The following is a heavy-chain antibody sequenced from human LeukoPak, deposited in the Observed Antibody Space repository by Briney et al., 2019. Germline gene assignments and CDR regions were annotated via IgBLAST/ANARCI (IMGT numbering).Heavy chain of an antibody. D-gene: IGHD3-9*01. V-gene: IGHV1-18*01. CDR3: ARNSGKLRYLDWLPTPSVFDY. CDR2: ISDYNGNT. J-gene: IGHJ4*02. Sequence: ASVKVSCQASGYTFTSYDISWVRQAPGQGLEWMGRISDYNGNTNYAQKLQGRVTMTTDTSTSTAYMELRSLRSDDTAVYYCARNSGKLRYLDWLPTPSVFDYWGQGTLVTVSS. CDR1: GYTFTSYD.